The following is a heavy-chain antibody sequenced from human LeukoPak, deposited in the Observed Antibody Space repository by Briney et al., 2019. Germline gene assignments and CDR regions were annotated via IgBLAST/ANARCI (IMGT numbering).Heavy chain of an antibody. Sequence: GESLKISCKGSGYSFTSYRIGWVRQMPGKGLEWMGIIYPGDSDTRYSLSFQGQVTISADKSISTAYLQWSSLKASDSAMYYCARLSQYDSSGYPGYYFDYWGQGTLVTVSS. V-gene: IGHV5-51*01. CDR2: IYPGDSDT. J-gene: IGHJ4*02. CDR3: ARLSQYDSSGYPGYYFDY. CDR1: GYSFTSYR. D-gene: IGHD3-22*01.